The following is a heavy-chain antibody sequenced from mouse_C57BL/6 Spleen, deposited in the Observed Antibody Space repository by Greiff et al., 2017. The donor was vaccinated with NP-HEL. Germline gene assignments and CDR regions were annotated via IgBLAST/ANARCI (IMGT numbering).Heavy chain of an antibody. CDR1: GYTFTDYY. Sequence: VQLQQSGPVLVKPGASVKMSCKASGYTFTDYYMHWVKQSHGKSLEWIGVINPYNGGTSYNQKFKGKATLTVDKSSSTAYMELNSLTSEDSAVYYCASPLPSYAMDYWGQGTSVTVSS. V-gene: IGHV1-19*01. J-gene: IGHJ4*01. CDR2: INPYNGGT. CDR3: ASPLPSYAMDY. D-gene: IGHD2-1*01.